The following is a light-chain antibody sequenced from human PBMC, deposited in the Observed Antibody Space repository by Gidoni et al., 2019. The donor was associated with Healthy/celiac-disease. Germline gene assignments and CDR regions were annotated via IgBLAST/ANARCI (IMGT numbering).Light chain of an antibody. J-gene: IGLJ2*01. CDR2: KDS. V-gene: IGLV3-1*01. Sequence: SYELTQPPSVSVSPGQTARSPCSGDKLGDKYACWYQQKPGQSPVLVIDKDSKRPPGIPERFSGSNSGNTATLTISGTQAMDEADYYWQAWDSSTVVFGGGTKLTVL. CDR3: QAWDSSTVV. CDR1: KLGDKY.